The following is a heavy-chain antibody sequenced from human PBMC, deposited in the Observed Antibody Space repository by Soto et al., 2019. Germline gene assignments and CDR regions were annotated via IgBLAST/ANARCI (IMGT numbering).Heavy chain of an antibody. CDR1: GFTFSSYW. Sequence: EVQLVESGGGLVQPGGSLRLSCAASGFTFSSYWMHWVRQAPGKGLVWVSRINSDGSSTSYADSVTGRFTISRDNAKNTLYWQMNSLSAEDTAVYYCARGGLSHDGSGSAMREYYYYYMDVWGKGTTVTVSS. J-gene: IGHJ6*03. CDR2: INSDGSST. CDR3: ARGGLSHDGSGSAMREYYYYYMDV. D-gene: IGHD3-10*01. V-gene: IGHV3-74*01.